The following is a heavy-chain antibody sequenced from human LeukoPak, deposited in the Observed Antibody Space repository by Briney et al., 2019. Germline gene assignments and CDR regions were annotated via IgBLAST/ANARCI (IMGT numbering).Heavy chain of an antibody. V-gene: IGHV4-31*03. CDR3: ARDLGGGSFDF. J-gene: IGHJ4*02. CDR2: IYYSGST. Sequence: PSETLSLTCTVSGGSISNGVYYWSWIRQHPGKGLEWIGYIYYSGSTYYSPSLKSRLTMSVDTSKNQFSLKLSSMTAADTAVYYCARDLGGGSFDFWGQGTLVTVSS. D-gene: IGHD2-15*01. CDR1: GGSISNGVYY.